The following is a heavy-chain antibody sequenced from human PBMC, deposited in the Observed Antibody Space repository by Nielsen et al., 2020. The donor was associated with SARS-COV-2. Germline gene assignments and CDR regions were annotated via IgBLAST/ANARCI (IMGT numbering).Heavy chain of an antibody. J-gene: IGHJ4*02. CDR3: ARQERYYDILTGYQLDLGGDFDY. CDR2: IYYSGST. D-gene: IGHD3-9*01. V-gene: IGHV4-39*01. CDR1: GGSISSSSYY. Sequence: LETLSLTCTVSGGSISSSSYYWGWIRQPPGKGLEWIGSIYYSGSTYYNPSLKSRVTISVDTSKNQFSLKLSSVTAADTAVYYCARQERYYDILTGYQLDLGGDFDYWGQGTLVTVSS.